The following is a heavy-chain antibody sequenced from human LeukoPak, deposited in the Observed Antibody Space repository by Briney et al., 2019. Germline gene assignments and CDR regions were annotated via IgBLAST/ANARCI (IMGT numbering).Heavy chain of an antibody. CDR2: ISSSSSTI. D-gene: IGHD1-7*01. CDR3: ARSDLYVNWNYPRVDY. CDR1: GFTFSSYS. J-gene: IGHJ4*02. V-gene: IGHV3-48*01. Sequence: PGGSLRLSCAASGFTFSSYSMNWVRQAPGKGLEWVSYISSSSSTIYYADSVKGRLTISRDNAKNSLYLQMNSLRAEDTAVYYCARSDLYVNWNYPRVDYWGQGTLVTVSS.